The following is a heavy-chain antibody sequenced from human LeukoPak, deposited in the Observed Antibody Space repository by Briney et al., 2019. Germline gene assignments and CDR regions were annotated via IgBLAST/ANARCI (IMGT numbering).Heavy chain of an antibody. Sequence: SETLSLTCTVSGGSISSGSYYWSWIRQPAGKGLEWIGRIYTSGSTNYNPSLKSRVTISVDTSKNQFSLKLSSVTAADTAVYYCARTRTVTDFYWYFDLWGRGTLVTVSS. CDR1: GGSISSGSYY. CDR3: ARTRTVTDFYWYFDL. CDR2: IYTSGST. D-gene: IGHD4-17*01. J-gene: IGHJ2*01. V-gene: IGHV4-61*02.